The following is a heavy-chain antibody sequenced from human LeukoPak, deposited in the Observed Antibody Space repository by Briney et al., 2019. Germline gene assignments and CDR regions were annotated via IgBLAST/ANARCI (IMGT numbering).Heavy chain of an antibody. J-gene: IGHJ4*01. V-gene: IGHV3-53*01. CDR1: GFTVSSRY. Sequence: GGPLRLSCAASGFTVSSRYMSWVREAPGRGLEWVSDFPSGRSTYYADSVKGRFTISRDNSKHTLYLQMNSLRAEDTAVYYCARRLGAHGLDYWGHGTLVT. D-gene: IGHD1-26*01. CDR3: ARRLGAHGLDY. CDR2: FPSGRST.